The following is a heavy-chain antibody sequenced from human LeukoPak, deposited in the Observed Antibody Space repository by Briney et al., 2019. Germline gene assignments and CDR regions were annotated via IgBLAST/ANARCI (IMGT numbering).Heavy chain of an antibody. V-gene: IGHV1-69*13. Sequence: ASVKVSCKASGGTFSSYAISWVRQAPGQGLEWMGGIIPIFGTANYTQKFQGRVTITADESTSTAYMELSSLRSEDTAVYYCARSLVVVPAATGNYYYYYMDVWGKGTTVTVSS. CDR2: IIPIFGTA. D-gene: IGHD2-2*01. J-gene: IGHJ6*03. CDR1: GGTFSSYA. CDR3: ARSLVVVPAATGNYYYYYMDV.